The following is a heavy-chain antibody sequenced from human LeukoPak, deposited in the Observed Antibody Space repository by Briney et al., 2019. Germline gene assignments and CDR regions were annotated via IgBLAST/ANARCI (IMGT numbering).Heavy chain of an antibody. Sequence: PGRSLRLSCAASGFTFDDYAMHWVRQAPGKGLEWVSGISWNSGSIGYADSVKGRFTISRDNAKNSLYLQMNSLRAEDMALYYCAKDSSSSGRELNYWGQGTLVTVPS. CDR2: ISWNSGSI. V-gene: IGHV3-9*03. J-gene: IGHJ4*02. D-gene: IGHD6-6*01. CDR3: AKDSSSSGRELNY. CDR1: GFTFDDYA.